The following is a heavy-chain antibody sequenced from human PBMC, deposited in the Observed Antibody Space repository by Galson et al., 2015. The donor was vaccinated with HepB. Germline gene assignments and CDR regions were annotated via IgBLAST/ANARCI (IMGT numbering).Heavy chain of an antibody. J-gene: IGHJ4*02. V-gene: IGHV3-11*06. D-gene: IGHD2-2*01. CDR3: ARWIVVVPAEGSYFDY. CDR2: ISSSSSHR. CDR1: GFTFSDYY. Sequence: SLRLSCAASGFTFSDYYMSWIRQAPGKGLEWVSYISSSSSHRNYADSMKGRFTISRDNAKNSLYLQMNSLRAEDTAVYYCARWIVVVPAEGSYFDYWGQGTLVTVSS.